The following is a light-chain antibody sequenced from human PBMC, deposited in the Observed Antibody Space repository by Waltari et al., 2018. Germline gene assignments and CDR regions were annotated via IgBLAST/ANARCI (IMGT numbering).Light chain of an antibody. V-gene: IGKV3-11*01. CDR3: QQRSKSFT. CDR1: QSISSY. J-gene: IGKJ3*01. CDR2: DAS. Sequence: EIVLKQSPATLSLSPGDRATLSCRASQSISSYLAWYHQKLGQAPRLLIYDASTRATGVPARFSGSGSVTDCTLTISGLEPEDFAMYYCQQRSKSFTFGPGTKVDMK.